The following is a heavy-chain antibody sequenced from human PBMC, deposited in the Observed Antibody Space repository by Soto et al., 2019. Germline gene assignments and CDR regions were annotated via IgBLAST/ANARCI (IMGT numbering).Heavy chain of an antibody. CDR2: IFPIFGTA. V-gene: IGHV1-69*01. CDR3: ARDGGRHSGGIDY. CDR1: GGTFSSYS. D-gene: IGHD1-26*01. Sequence: QVQLVQSGAEVKKPGSSVKVSCKASGGTFSSYSINWVRQAPGQGLEWMGEIFPIFGTANYAQTFQGRVTITADESTSTAYMELSSLRSEDTAVYYCARDGGRHSGGIDYWGQGTLVTVSS. J-gene: IGHJ4*02.